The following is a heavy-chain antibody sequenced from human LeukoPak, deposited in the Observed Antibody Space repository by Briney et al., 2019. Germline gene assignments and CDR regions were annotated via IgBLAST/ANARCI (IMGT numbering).Heavy chain of an antibody. CDR1: GYTFTGYY. D-gene: IGHD5-12*01. V-gene: IGHV1-2*02. J-gene: IGHJ5*02. CDR3: AKFSGTSWYGSWFDP. CDR2: INPNSGAT. Sequence: ASVKVSCKASGYTFTGYYMHRVRQAPGQGLEWMGWINPNSGATDYAQNFQGRVTMTRDTSISTVYMDLSRLTSDDTAVYYCAKFSGTSWYGSWFDPWGQGTLVTVSS.